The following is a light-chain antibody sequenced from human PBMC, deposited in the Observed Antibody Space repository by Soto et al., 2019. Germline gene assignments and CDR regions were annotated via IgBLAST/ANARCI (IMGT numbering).Light chain of an antibody. CDR3: QQYNDWPPIT. Sequence: EIVLTQSQATLSLSPGERATLSCRASQSVSSNLAWYQQKPGQAPRLLIYDASTRATGISARFSGSGSGTEFTLTISSLQSEDFAVYYCQQYNDWPPITFGQGTRLEIK. CDR2: DAS. CDR1: QSVSSN. V-gene: IGKV3-15*01. J-gene: IGKJ5*01.